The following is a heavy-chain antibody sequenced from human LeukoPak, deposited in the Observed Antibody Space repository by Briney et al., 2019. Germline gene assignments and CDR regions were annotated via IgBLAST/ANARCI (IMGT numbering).Heavy chain of an antibody. CDR2: IYHSGST. D-gene: IGHD3-22*01. J-gene: IGHJ3*02. V-gene: IGHV4-30-2*01. Sequence: SQTLSLTCTVSGGSISSGGYYWSWIRQPPGKGLEWIGYIYHSGSTYYNPSLKSRVTISVDRSKNQFSLKLSSVTAADTAVYYCARHFPYYYDSSGLDAFDIWGQGTMVTVSS. CDR3: ARHFPYYYDSSGLDAFDI. CDR1: GGSISSGGYY.